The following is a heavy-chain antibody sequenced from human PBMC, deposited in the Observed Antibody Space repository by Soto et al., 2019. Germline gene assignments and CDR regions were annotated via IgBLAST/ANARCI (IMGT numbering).Heavy chain of an antibody. Sequence: GGSLRLSCAASGFTFSSYAMHWVRQAPGKGLEWVAVISYDGSNKYYADSVKGRFTISRDNSKNTLYLQMNSLRAEDTAVYYCASASQYDSSGYYFDYYYYGMDVWGHGTTVTVSS. V-gene: IGHV3-30-3*01. CDR3: ASASQYDSSGYYFDYYYYGMDV. CDR1: GFTFSSYA. CDR2: ISYDGSNK. J-gene: IGHJ6*02. D-gene: IGHD3-22*01.